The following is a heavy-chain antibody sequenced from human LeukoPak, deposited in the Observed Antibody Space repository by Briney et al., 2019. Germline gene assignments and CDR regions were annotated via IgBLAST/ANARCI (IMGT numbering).Heavy chain of an antibody. CDR2: ISTSGST. J-gene: IGHJ5*02. CDR1: GGSISSYY. CDR3: ARHAIWFGEFYNWFDP. Sequence: SETLSLTCTVSGGSISSYYWSWIRQPAGKGLEWIGRISTSGSTNYNPSLKSRVTMSADTSKKQVSLKLSSVTAADTAVCYCARHAIWFGEFYNWFDPWGQGTLVTVSS. D-gene: IGHD3-10*01. V-gene: IGHV4-4*07.